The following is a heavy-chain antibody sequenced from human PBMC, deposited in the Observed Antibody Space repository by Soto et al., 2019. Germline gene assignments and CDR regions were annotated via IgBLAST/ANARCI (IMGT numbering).Heavy chain of an antibody. V-gene: IGHV1-18*01. CDR3: ATDQIYYGDYGFDY. Sequence: PSVKVSCKASGYTKNSYGISWVRQETGQGLEWMGWFSAYSGNTNYAQKLQGRVTMTTDTSTDTAYMELSSLRSEDTAVYYCATDQIYYGDYGFDYWGQGTLVTVSS. J-gene: IGHJ4*02. CDR1: GYTKNSYG. D-gene: IGHD4-17*01. CDR2: FSAYSGNT.